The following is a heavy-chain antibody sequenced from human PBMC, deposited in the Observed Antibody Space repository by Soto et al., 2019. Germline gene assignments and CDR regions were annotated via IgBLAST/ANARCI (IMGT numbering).Heavy chain of an antibody. CDR3: ARVARYSSGWYQGDRFSY. V-gene: IGHV1-69*01. CDR1: GGTFSSYA. J-gene: IGHJ4*02. Sequence: QVQLVQSGAEVKKPGSSVKVSCKASGGTFSSYAISWVRQAPGQGLEWMGVIIPIFGTANYAQKFQGRVTITADESTSTAYMELSSLRSEDTAVYYCARVARYSSGWYQGDRFSYWGKGTLVTVSS. D-gene: IGHD6-19*01. CDR2: IIPIFGTA.